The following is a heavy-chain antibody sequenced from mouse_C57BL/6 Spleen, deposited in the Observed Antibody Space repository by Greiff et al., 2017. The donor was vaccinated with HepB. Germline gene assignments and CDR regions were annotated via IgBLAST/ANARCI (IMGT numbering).Heavy chain of an antibody. V-gene: IGHV1-64*01. D-gene: IGHD1-1*01. CDR3: ARYDYGSKAWFAY. J-gene: IGHJ3*01. CDR2: IHPNSGST. Sequence: QVQLQQPGAELVKPGASVKLSCKASGYTFTSYWMHWVKQRPGQGLEWIGMIHPNSGSTNYNEKFKSKATLTVDKSSSTAYMQLSSLTSEDSAVYYCARYDYGSKAWFAYWGQGTLVTVSA. CDR1: GYTFTSYW.